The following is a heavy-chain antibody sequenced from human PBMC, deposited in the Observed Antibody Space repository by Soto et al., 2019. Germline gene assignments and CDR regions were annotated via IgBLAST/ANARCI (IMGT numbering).Heavy chain of an antibody. J-gene: IGHJ4*02. CDR2: IIPILGTA. D-gene: IGHD3-9*01. Sequence: QVQLVQSGAALKKPGSSVKVSCKASGGTFSSYAISWVRQAPGQGLEWMGGIIPILGTANYAQKFQGRVTITADESTSTASMELSSLRSEDTAVYYCARDAAKLRYFDWLLYYWGQGTLVTVSS. V-gene: IGHV1-69*01. CDR3: ARDAAKLRYFDWLLYY. CDR1: GGTFSSYA.